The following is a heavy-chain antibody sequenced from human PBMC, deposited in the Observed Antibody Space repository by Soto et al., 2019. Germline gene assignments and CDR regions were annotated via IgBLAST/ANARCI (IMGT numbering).Heavy chain of an antibody. J-gene: IGHJ6*02. CDR2: ISFDGSNE. V-gene: IGHV3-30-3*01. CDR3: ARPAATVIYYSGMDV. CDR1: GFTFSNYA. D-gene: IGHD2-2*01. Sequence: GGSLRLSCAASGFTFSNYAMHWVRQAPGKGLEWVAIISFDGSNEHYADSVQGRFTISRDNSENTLYLQMNSLRADDTAVYYCARPAATVIYYSGMDVWGQGTTVTVSS.